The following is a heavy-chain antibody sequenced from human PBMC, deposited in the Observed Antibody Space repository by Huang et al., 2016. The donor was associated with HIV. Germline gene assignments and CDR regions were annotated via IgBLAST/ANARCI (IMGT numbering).Heavy chain of an antibody. CDR3: AKVPTVVTFH. CDR2: ISGSGDKT. J-gene: IGHJ4*02. V-gene: IGHV3-23*01. Sequence: DVQLLESGGDFVQPGGSLRLSCAASRFTFSTYAMSCVRQAPGKGLEVVSAISGSGDKTYYADSVKGRFTIARDKSKNTLFLQMNSLRAEDTAVYYCAKVPTVVTFHWGQGTLVTVSS. D-gene: IGHD2-21*02. CDR1: RFTFSTYA.